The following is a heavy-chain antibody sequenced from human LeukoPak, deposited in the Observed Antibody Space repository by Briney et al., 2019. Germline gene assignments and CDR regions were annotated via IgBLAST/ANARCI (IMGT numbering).Heavy chain of an antibody. CDR2: TDSDGSDI. Sequence: GGSLRLSCAASGFTFSAYWMHWVRQAPGEGLVWVSRTDSDGSDISYADSVKGRFTMSRDNAKNTLFLQMNSLRVEDTAVYYCTRDRRYGGMDVWGQGTAVTVSS. V-gene: IGHV3-74*01. D-gene: IGHD4-17*01. CDR1: GFTFSAYW. CDR3: TRDRRYGGMDV. J-gene: IGHJ6*02.